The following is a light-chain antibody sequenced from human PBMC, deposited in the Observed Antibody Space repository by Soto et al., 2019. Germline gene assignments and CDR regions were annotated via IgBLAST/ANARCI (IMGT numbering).Light chain of an antibody. CDR1: QSVSSN. Sequence: EIVMTQSPATLSVSPGERATLSCRASQSVSSNLAWYQQKPGQAPRLLIYGASTRATGIPARFTGSGSGTDFLLTIKRLEPEDFGIYYCQHYGSSQFTFGPGTRVDL. J-gene: IGKJ3*01. CDR2: GAS. V-gene: IGKV3-15*01. CDR3: QHYGSSQFT.